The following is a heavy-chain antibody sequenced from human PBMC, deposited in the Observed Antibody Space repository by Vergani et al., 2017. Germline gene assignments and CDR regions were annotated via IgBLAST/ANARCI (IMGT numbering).Heavy chain of an antibody. D-gene: IGHD3-3*01. Sequence: QVQLLQSGAEVKKPGASVKLSCKASGGTFSSYAISWVRQAPGQGLEWMGGGIPIFGTANYSQTFQGRVTITADESTSTAYMELSSLRSEDTAVYYCARGRVSICGVVITNWFDPWGQGTLVTVSS. CDR1: GGTFSSYA. J-gene: IGHJ5*02. V-gene: IGHV1-69*01. CDR2: GIPIFGTA. CDR3: ARGRVSICGVVITNWFDP.